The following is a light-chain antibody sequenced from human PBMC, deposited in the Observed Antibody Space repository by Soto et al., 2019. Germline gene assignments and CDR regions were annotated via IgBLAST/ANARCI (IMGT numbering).Light chain of an antibody. J-gene: IGKJ5*01. CDR3: QQYNNWRIT. CDR2: DAS. V-gene: IGKV3-15*01. Sequence: ETVMTQSPATLSVSPGERATLSCRASQSVSSNLAWYQQKPDQAPRLLIYDASTRASGIPARFSGSGSGTEFTLTISSLQSEDFAVYYCQQYNNWRITFGQGTRLEIK. CDR1: QSVSSN.